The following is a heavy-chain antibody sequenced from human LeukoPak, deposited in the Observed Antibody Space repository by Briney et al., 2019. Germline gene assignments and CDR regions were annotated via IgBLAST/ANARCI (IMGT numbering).Heavy chain of an antibody. D-gene: IGHD4-23*01. Sequence: ASVKVSCKASGGTFSSYAISWVRQAPGQGLEWMGGIIPIFGTANYAQKFQGRVTITADESTSTAYMELSSLRSEDTAVYYCAGDAPPDYGGNTHPPPFDYWGQGTLVTVSS. V-gene: IGHV1-69*13. CDR1: GGTFSSYA. J-gene: IGHJ4*02. CDR3: AGDAPPDYGGNTHPPPFDY. CDR2: IIPIFGTA.